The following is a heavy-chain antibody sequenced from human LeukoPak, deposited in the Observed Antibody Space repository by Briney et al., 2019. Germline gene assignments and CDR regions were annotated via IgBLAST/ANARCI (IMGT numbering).Heavy chain of an antibody. Sequence: GGSLRLSCAASGFTCSSYAMHWVRQAPGKGLEWVAVISYDGSNKYYADSVKGRFTISRDNSKNTLYLQMNSLRAEDTAGYYCARESADYYDSSGYYYNYYYYYYMDVWGKGTTVNVSS. J-gene: IGHJ6*03. CDR1: GFTCSSYA. V-gene: IGHV3-30*04. D-gene: IGHD3-22*01. CDR2: ISYDGSNK. CDR3: ARESADYYDSSGYYYNYYYYYYMDV.